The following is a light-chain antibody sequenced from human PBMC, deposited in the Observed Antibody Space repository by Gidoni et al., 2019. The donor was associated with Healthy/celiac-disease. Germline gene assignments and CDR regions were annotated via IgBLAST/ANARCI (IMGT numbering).Light chain of an antibody. CDR1: QSVSSSY. Sequence: DIVLTQSPGTLSLSPGDRATLSCRASQSVSSSYLAWYQQKPGQAPRLLIYAASSRATGIPDRFSGSGSGTDFTLTISRLEPEDFAVYYCQQYGSSPPTFGQGTKLEIK. J-gene: IGKJ2*01. CDR3: QQYGSSPPT. V-gene: IGKV3-20*01. CDR2: AAS.